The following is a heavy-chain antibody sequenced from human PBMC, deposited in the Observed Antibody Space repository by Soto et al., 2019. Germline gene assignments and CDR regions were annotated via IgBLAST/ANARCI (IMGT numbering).Heavy chain of an antibody. Sequence: VQLVESGGGLVQPGRSLILSCAVSGFTFEDYDMHWVRQAPGKGLEWVSGISWDTAYIDYAASVKGRFTISRDNVKIALYLQMNRLRAEDTASYFCAKNYGDSIRRILLDMWGQGTMVTVSS. CDR2: ISWDTAYI. CDR3: AKNYGDSIRRILLDM. CDR1: GFTFEDYD. J-gene: IGHJ3*02. D-gene: IGHD4-17*01. V-gene: IGHV3-9*01.